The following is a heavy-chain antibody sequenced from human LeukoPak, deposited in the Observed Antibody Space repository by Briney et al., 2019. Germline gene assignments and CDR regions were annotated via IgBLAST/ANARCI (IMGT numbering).Heavy chain of an antibody. CDR1: GGSFSGYY. Sequence: KPSETLSLTCAVYGGSFSGYYWSWIRQPPGKGLEWIGEINHSGSTNYNPSLKSRVTISVDTSKNQFSLKLSPVTAADTAVYYCARAVYCSSTSCSGRYYFDYWGQGTLVTVSS. J-gene: IGHJ4*02. CDR2: INHSGST. CDR3: ARAVYCSSTSCSGRYYFDY. D-gene: IGHD2-2*01. V-gene: IGHV4-34*01.